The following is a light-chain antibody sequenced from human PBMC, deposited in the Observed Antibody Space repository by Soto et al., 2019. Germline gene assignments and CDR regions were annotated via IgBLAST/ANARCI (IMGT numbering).Light chain of an antibody. J-gene: IGKJ2*01. Sequence: DIVLTQSPDSLAVSLGERATFNCKSSQSVLYSSNNNNYLAWYQQKPGQPPRLLIYWASTRASGVPDRFSGSGSGTDFTLTISSLRAEDVAVYYCQQCYSVPYTFGQGTKLEI. CDR2: WAS. CDR1: QSVLYSSNNNNY. V-gene: IGKV4-1*01. CDR3: QQCYSVPYT.